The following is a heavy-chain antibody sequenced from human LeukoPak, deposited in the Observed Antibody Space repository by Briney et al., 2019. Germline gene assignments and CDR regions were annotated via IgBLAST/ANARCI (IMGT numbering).Heavy chain of an antibody. Sequence: SETLSLTCTVSGGSISSYYWSWIRQPPGKGLEWIGYIYYSGSTNYNPSLKSRVTISVDTSKHQFSLKLRSVTAADTAVYYCARARGRAAAGPFDYWGQGTLVTVSS. V-gene: IGHV4-59*01. D-gene: IGHD6-13*01. CDR1: GGSISSYY. CDR3: ARARGRAAAGPFDY. J-gene: IGHJ4*02. CDR2: IYYSGST.